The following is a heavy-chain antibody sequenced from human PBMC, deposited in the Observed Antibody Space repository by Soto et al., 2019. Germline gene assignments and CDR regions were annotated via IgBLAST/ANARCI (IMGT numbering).Heavy chain of an antibody. J-gene: IGHJ4*02. CDR2: INHSGST. V-gene: IGHV4-34*01. D-gene: IGHD3-3*01. CDR1: GGSFSGYY. Sequence: SETLSLTCAVYGGSFSGYYWSWIRQPPGKGLEWIGEINHSGSTNYNPSLKSRVTISVDTSKNQFSLKLSSVTAADTAVYYCATSYDFWRYYFDYWGQGTLVTVSS. CDR3: ATSYDFWRYYFDY.